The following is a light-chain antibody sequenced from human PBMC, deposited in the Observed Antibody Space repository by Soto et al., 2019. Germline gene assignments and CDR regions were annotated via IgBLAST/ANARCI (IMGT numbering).Light chain of an antibody. Sequence: AIRMTQSPSSFSASTGDRVTITCRASQGISSYLAWYQQKPGKAPKLLIYAASTLQSGVPSRFSGSGSGTECTLTISYLQSEDFATYYCQQYYSYPRTFGQGTKVEIK. CDR3: QQYYSYPRT. J-gene: IGKJ1*01. CDR2: AAS. CDR1: QGISSY. V-gene: IGKV1-8*01.